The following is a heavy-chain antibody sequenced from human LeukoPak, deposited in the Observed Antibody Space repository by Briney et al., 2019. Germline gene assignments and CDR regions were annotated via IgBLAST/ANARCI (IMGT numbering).Heavy chain of an antibody. CDR3: ARGPHCSGGSCHSVSDY. CDR1: GGSMSSGSYY. J-gene: IGHJ4*02. V-gene: IGHV4-61*02. CDR2: IYTSGST. Sequence: PSETLSLSCTVSGGSMSSGSYYWSWIRQPAGKGLEWIGRIYTSGSTNYNSSLKSRATISIDTSKNQFSLKLSPVTAADTAVYYCARGPHCSGGSCHSVSDYWGQGTLVTVSS. D-gene: IGHD2-15*01.